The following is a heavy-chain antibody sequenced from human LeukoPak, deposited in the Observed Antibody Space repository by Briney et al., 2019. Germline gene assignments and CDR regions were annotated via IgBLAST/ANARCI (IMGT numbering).Heavy chain of an antibody. Sequence: PGASLRLSCAASGFTVSNNYMSWVRQAPGKGLEWVSVYSGGNTDYADSVKGRFTISRDNSKNTLYLQMNSLRAEDTAVYYCTRDHETLKYCTGGSCYYYYYMDVWGKGTTVTVSS. V-gene: IGHV3-53*01. CDR3: TRDHETLKYCTGGSCYYYYYMDV. CDR1: GFTVSNNY. D-gene: IGHD2-15*01. J-gene: IGHJ6*03. CDR2: YSGGNT.